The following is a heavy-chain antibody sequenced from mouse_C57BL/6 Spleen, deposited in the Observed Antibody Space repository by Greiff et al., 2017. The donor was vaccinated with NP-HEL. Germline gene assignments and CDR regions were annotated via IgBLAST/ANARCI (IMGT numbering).Heavy chain of an antibody. CDR1: GFNITDYY. Sequence: VQLQQSGAELVRPGASVKLSCTASGFNITDYYMHWVKQRPEQGLEWIGRIDPEDGDTEYAPKFQGKATMTADTSSNTAYLQLSSLTSEDTADYCCTKGRRRRAMDYWGQGTTVTVSS. CDR2: IDPEDGDT. CDR3: TKGRRRRAMDY. D-gene: IGHD3-3*01. V-gene: IGHV14-1*01. J-gene: IGHJ4*01.